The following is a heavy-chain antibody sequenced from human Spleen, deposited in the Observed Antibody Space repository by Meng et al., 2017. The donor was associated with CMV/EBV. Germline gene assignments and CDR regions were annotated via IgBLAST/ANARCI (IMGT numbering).Heavy chain of an antibody. CDR3: ASLGRYTYASF. J-gene: IGHJ4*02. V-gene: IGHV1-69*01. Sequence: SCKASGGTFSTYVFSWVRQAPGQGLEWLGGIIPMFGTTNYAQKFQGRLTIKADDSTRTAYMDLSSLSSEDTAVYYCASLGRYTYASFWGQGTLVTVSS. CDR2: IIPMFGTT. CDR1: GGTFSTYV. D-gene: IGHD5-18*01.